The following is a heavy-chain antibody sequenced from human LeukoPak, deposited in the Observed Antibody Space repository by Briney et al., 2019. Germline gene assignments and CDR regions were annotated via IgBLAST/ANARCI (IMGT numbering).Heavy chain of an antibody. CDR1: GGSNSSYY. CDR2: IYYSGNT. Sequence: SETLSLTGTVSGGSNSSYYWSWFRQPPGKGLEWIGYIYYSGNTNYNPSLKSRVTISVDKSKNQFSLKLSSVTAADTAVYYCARTYSSSSLFYFDYWGQGTLVTVSS. CDR3: ARTYSSSSLFYFDY. J-gene: IGHJ4*02. V-gene: IGHV4-59*08. D-gene: IGHD6-13*01.